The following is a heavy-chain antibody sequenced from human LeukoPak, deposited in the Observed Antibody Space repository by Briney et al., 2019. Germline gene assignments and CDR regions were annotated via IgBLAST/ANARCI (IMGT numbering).Heavy chain of an antibody. CDR3: ERDHPYSIAAAGTLGPFDY. J-gene: IGHJ4*02. CDR1: GGTFSSYA. CDR2: IIPIFGTA. D-gene: IGHD6-13*01. Sequence: SVKVSCKASGGTFSSYAISWVRQAPGQGLEWMGGIIPIFGTANYAQKFQGRVTITTDESTSTAYLELSSLRSEDTAVHYCERDHPYSIAAAGTLGPFDYWGQGTLVTVSS. V-gene: IGHV1-69*05.